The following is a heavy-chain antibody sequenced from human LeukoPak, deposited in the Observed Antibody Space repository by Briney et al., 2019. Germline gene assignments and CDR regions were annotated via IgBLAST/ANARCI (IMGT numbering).Heavy chain of an antibody. V-gene: IGHV1-2*02. D-gene: IGHD4-17*01. CDR3: ARDLTHYA. CDR2: INPNSGGT. CDR1: GYTFTDYY. Sequence: ASVKVSCKASGYTFTDYYIHWVRQAPAKGLEWMGWINPNSGGTKYAQKFQGRVTMTRDTSISTAYMELSRLRPDDTAVYYCARDLTHYAGGQGTLVTVSS. J-gene: IGHJ4*02.